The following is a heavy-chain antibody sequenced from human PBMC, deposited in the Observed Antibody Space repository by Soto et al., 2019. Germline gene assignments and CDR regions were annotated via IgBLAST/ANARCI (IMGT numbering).Heavy chain of an antibody. CDR2: IHPNTGGT. Sequence: QVQLVQSGAEVRKPGASVKVSCKASGYPYTNSYMHWVRQAPGQGLEWMGWIHPNTGGTNYAQKFQGRVTMTGETPVSTVYMELNRLTSDDTAIYFCASDFRTRGWFRQGGTFAMDVWGQGTTVTVS. J-gene: IGHJ6*02. CDR3: ASDFRTRGWFRQGGTFAMDV. D-gene: IGHD6-19*01. V-gene: IGHV1-2*02. CDR1: GYPYTNSY.